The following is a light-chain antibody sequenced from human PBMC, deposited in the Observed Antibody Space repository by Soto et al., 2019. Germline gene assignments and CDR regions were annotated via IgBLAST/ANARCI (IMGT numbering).Light chain of an antibody. CDR3: QQRSNWPWT. CDR2: KAS. CDR1: QTIDSW. Sequence: QMNPSPSTLSATVGDRVPITFRASQTIDSWLAWYQQRPGKPPNLLIYKASTLASGVPSRFSGSGSGTDFTLTISSLQPEDFAVYYCQQRSNWPWTFGQGTKVDIK. J-gene: IGKJ1*01. V-gene: IGKV1-5*03.